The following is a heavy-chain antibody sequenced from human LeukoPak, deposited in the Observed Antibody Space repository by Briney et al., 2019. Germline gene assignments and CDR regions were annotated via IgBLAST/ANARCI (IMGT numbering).Heavy chain of an antibody. CDR3: ARPGRPAQLLDY. J-gene: IGHJ4*02. CDR2: ISRDGGST. CDR1: GFKFSTYS. V-gene: IGHV3-64*01. D-gene: IGHD2-2*01. Sequence: GGSLRLSCAASGFKFSTYSIHWVRQAPGKGLEFVSAISRDGGSTHYANSVKGRFTISRDNSKDTLYLQMGSLRPDDMAVYYCARPGRPAQLLDYWGQGTLVTVSS.